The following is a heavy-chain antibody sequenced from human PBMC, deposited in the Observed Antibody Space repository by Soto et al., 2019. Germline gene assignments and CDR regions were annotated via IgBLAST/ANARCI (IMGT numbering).Heavy chain of an antibody. CDR3: ARGKGTHRY. V-gene: IGHV4-59*01. CDR1: GVTLTSYY. D-gene: IGHD3-10*01. CDR2: IFYNGTT. J-gene: IGHJ4*02. Sequence: SETLSLTCSVSGVTLTSYYWSWIRQTPGKTLEWIGCIFYNGTTNYNPSLKSRVTISLDMSKNQFSLKLNSVTAEDTALYYCARGKGTHRYWGQGTMVTVSS.